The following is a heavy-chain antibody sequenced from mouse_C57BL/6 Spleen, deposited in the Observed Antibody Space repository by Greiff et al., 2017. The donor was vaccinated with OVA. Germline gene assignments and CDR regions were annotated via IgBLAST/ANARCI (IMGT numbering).Heavy chain of an antibody. Sequence: QVQLKESGPELVKPGASVKISCKASGYAFSSSWMNWVKQRPGKGLEWIGRIYPGDGDTNYNGKFKGKATLTADKSSSTAYMQLSSLTSEDSAVYFCARRRGMGSSWYFDVWGTGTTVTVSS. J-gene: IGHJ1*03. D-gene: IGHD2-10*02. V-gene: IGHV1-82*01. CDR2: IYPGDGDT. CDR3: ARRRGMGSSWYFDV. CDR1: GYAFSSSW.